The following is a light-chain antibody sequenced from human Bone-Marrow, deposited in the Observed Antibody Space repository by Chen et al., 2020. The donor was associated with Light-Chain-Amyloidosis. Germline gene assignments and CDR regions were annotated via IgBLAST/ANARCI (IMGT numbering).Light chain of an antibody. J-gene: IGLJ2*01. Sequence: SYCLTQPPSVAVSPGQTARITCSGDDLPTKYAYWYQQKPGQAPVLVIHRDTERPSGISERFSGSSSGTTATLTISGVQAEDEADYHCQSADSSGTYEVIFGGGTKLTVL. CDR3: QSADSSGTYEVI. CDR2: RDT. V-gene: IGLV3-25*03. CDR1: DLPTKY.